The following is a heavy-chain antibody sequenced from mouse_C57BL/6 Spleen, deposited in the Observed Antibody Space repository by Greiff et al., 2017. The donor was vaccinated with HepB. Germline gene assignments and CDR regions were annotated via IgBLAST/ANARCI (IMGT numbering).Heavy chain of an antibody. CDR2: IGPGSGST. CDR1: GYTFTDYY. D-gene: IGHD2-3*01. J-gene: IGHJ4*01. CDR3: ARREIYDGYYWGFMDY. Sequence: QVQLQQSGAELVKPGASVKISCKASGYTFTDYYINWVKQRPGQGLEWIGKIGPGSGSTYYNEKFKGKATLTADKSSSTAYMQLSSLTSEDSAVYFCARREIYDGYYWGFMDYWGQGTSVTVSS. V-gene: IGHV1-77*01.